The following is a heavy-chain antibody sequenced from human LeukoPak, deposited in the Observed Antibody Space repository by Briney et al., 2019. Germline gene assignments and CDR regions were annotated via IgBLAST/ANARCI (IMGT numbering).Heavy chain of an antibody. J-gene: IGHJ5*02. CDR2: IYYGGST. Sequence: SETLSLTCTVSGGSISSYYWSWIRQPPGKGLEWIGYIYYGGSTNYNPSLKSRVTISVDTSKNQFSLKLSSVTAADTAVYYCARPVVTTRWGFDPWGQGTLVTVSS. CDR3: ARPVVTTRWGFDP. V-gene: IGHV4-59*01. CDR1: GGSISSYY. D-gene: IGHD4-23*01.